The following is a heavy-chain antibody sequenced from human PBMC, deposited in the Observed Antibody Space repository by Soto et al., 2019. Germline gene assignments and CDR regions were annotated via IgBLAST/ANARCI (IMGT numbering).Heavy chain of an antibody. D-gene: IGHD2-2*01. J-gene: IGHJ4*02. CDR2: IYASGST. CDR1: EFSVSSNY. CDR3: ARNPYCFTTGCYYTDY. V-gene: IGHV3-66*01. Sequence: EVQLVESGGGLVQPGESLRLSCAAPEFSVSSNYISWVRQAPGKGLEWVSVIYASGSTYYTDSVRGRFTISRDNSKNIRYLQMNSLRAEDTAVYYCARNPYCFTTGCYYTDYWGQGTLVTVSS.